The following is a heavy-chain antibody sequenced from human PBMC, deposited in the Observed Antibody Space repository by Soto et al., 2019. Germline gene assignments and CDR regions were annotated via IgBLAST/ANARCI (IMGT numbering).Heavy chain of an antibody. D-gene: IGHD1-26*01. J-gene: IGHJ4*02. Sequence: QVQLVQSGAEVKKPGASVKVSCKASGYTFTSYGIRWVRQAPGQGREWMGWSSAYNGNKKYTQKLQGRVTMTTDTATSTGYMELRSLRSDDTAVYICARDLGGSYYAPVDYWGQGTVVTVSS. CDR2: SSAYNGNK. V-gene: IGHV1-18*01. CDR3: ARDLGGSYYAPVDY. CDR1: GYTFTSYG.